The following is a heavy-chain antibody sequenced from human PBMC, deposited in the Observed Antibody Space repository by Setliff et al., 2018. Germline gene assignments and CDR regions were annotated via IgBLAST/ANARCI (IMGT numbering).Heavy chain of an antibody. Sequence: SVKVSCKTSRGTFSNYAISWVRQAPGQGLEWMGGTTPIFTTANYAQKFQGRVTITADESTSTAYMELSSLKSEDTAVYYCARSPFLVDTVMVTTFDSWGQGTLGTVSS. CDR2: TTPIFTTA. J-gene: IGHJ4*02. V-gene: IGHV1-69*13. D-gene: IGHD5-18*01. CDR3: ARSPFLVDTVMVTTFDS. CDR1: RGTFSNYA.